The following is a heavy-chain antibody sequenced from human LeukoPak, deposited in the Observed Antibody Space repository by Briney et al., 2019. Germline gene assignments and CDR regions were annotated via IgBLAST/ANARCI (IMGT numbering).Heavy chain of an antibody. CDR1: GFTFVDYA. CDR2: ISWNSSSI. J-gene: IGHJ4*02. D-gene: IGHD1-7*01. V-gene: IGHV3-9*01. CDR3: AKLGTMNYGYFDQ. Sequence: GRSLRLSCAASGFTFVDYAIHWVRQAPGKGLGWVSGISWNSSSIGYADSVKDRFTISRDNAKNSLYQQMNSLRTEDKCLYYVAKLGTMNYGYFDQGGQGTLVTVPS.